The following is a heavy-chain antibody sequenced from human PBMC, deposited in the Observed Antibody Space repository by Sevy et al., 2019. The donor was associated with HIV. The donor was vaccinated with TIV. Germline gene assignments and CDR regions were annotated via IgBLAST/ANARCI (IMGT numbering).Heavy chain of an antibody. CDR3: AKDQADSSGYYYGVDAFDI. CDR2: ISGSGGST. CDR1: GFTFSSYA. J-gene: IGHJ3*02. Sequence: GGSLRLSCAASGFTFSSYAMSWVRQAPGKGLEWVSAISGSGGSTYYADSVKGRFTISRDNSKNTLYLQMNSLRAEDTAVYYCAKDQADSSGYYYGVDAFDIWGQGTMVTVSS. D-gene: IGHD3-22*01. V-gene: IGHV3-23*01.